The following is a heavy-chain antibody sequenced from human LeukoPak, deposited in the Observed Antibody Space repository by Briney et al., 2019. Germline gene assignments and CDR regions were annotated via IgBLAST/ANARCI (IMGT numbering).Heavy chain of an antibody. D-gene: IGHD6-19*01. V-gene: IGHV3-21*01. J-gene: IGHJ4*02. CDR1: GFTFPSYS. CDR3: VAVAGTKPLFLFDY. Sequence: GGSLRLSCAASGFTFPSYSIHWVRQAPGKGLEGVSSITSSSDYIYYADSVKGRFTISRDNAKNSLYLQMNSLSAEDTAVYYCVAVAGTKPLFLFDYWGQGTLVTVSS. CDR2: ITSSSDYI.